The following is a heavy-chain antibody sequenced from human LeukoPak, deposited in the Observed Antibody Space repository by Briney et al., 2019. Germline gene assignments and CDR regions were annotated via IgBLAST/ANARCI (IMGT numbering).Heavy chain of an antibody. CDR3: AREGYRDYEEGIFDY. CDR1: GGSISSYY. CDR2: IYYSGST. V-gene: IGHV4-59*06. D-gene: IGHD4-17*01. J-gene: IGHJ4*02. Sequence: SETLSLTCTVSGGSISSYYWSWIRQHPGKGLEWIGYIYYSGSTYYNPSLKSRVTISVDTSKNQFSLKLSSVTAADTAVYYCAREGYRDYEEGIFDYWGQGTLVTVSS.